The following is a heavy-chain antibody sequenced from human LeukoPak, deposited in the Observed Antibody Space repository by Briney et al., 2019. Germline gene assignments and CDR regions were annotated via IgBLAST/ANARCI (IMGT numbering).Heavy chain of an antibody. CDR3: ASANFQH. CDR1: GFTFSNYA. Sequence: GGSLRLSCTASGFTFSNYAMMWLRQAPGKGPEFISVIRGSGGGAGYADSVRGRFTISRDNSKNSLYLQMNRLRAEDAAVYYCASANFQHWGQGTLVTVSS. J-gene: IGHJ1*01. D-gene: IGHD2-8*01. V-gene: IGHV3-23*01. CDR2: IRGSGGGA.